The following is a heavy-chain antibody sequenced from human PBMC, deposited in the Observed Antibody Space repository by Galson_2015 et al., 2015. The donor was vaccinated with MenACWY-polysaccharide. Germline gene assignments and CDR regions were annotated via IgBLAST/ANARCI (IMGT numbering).Heavy chain of an antibody. CDR2: IQYDGSNK. Sequence: SLRLSCAASGLRFSGSGMHWVRQAPGKGLEWVAVIQYDGSNKVYADSVKGRFSISRDNFKNTLYLEMKSLRADDTAVYYCAREGSRIVFHAFDFWGQGTMVTVSS. CDR3: AREGSRIVFHAFDF. J-gene: IGHJ3*01. D-gene: IGHD2-21*01. V-gene: IGHV3-33*01. CDR1: GLRFSGSG.